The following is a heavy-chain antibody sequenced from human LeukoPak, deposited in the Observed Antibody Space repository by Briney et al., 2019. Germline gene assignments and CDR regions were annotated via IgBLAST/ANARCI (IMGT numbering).Heavy chain of an antibody. D-gene: IGHD6-19*01. Sequence: SETLSLTCTVSGGSISSGGHYWTWIRQPAGKGLEWIGRIYTNGGTDYNPSLKSRVTISVDTSKNQFSLKLSSVTAADTAVYYCARVGLSSGWTPSYFDYWGQGTLVTVSS. J-gene: IGHJ4*02. CDR1: GGSISSGGHY. CDR2: IYTNGGT. CDR3: ARVGLSSGWTPSYFDY. V-gene: IGHV4-61*02.